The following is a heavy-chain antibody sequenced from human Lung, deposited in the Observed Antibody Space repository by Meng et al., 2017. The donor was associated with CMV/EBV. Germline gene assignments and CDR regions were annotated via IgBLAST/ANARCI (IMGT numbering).Heavy chain of an antibody. V-gene: IGHV3-30*04. CDR2: ISYDGSNK. CDR1: GFPFSSYA. Sequence: SGFPFSSYAMPWVRQAPGKGLEWVAVISYDGSNKYYADSVKGRFTISRDNSKNTLYLQMNSLRAEDTAVYYCARDHGYSYGSGWFDPWGQGTLVTLL. D-gene: IGHD5-18*01. CDR3: ARDHGYSYGSGWFDP. J-gene: IGHJ5*02.